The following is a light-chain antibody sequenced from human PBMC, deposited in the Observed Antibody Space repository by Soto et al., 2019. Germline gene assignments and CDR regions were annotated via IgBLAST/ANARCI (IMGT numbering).Light chain of an antibody. V-gene: IGLV1-40*01. CDR1: SSNIGAGYD. J-gene: IGLJ2*01. Sequence: QSVLTQPPSVSGAPGQRVTISCTGSSSNIGAGYDVHWYQQLPGTAPKLLIYGNSNRPSGVPDRCSGSKSGTSAALAITGLQAEDEAADYCQSYDGSLSGYVVFGGGTKLTVL. CDR2: GNS. CDR3: QSYDGSLSGYVV.